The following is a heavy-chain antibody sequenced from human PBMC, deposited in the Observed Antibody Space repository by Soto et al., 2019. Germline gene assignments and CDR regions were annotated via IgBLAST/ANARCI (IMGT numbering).Heavy chain of an antibody. D-gene: IGHD1-26*01. CDR2: LSNTGRRT. CDR3: ATEMGATQGPFDN. CDR1: VFPFGANA. Sequence: QPGGSLKLACVVSVFPFGANAMSWVRKAPGKGLEWVSGLSNTGRRTSYADSVKGRFNISRDNSENTVYLQMNSLRVEDTAVYYCATEMGATQGPFDNWGQGTLVTVSS. J-gene: IGHJ4*02. V-gene: IGHV3-23*01.